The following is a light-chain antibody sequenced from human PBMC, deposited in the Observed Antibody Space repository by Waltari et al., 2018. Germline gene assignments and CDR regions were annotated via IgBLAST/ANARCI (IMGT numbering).Light chain of an antibody. J-gene: IGKJ3*01. V-gene: IGKV2-28*01. CDR2: LGS. CDR1: QSLLHSYGYNY. Sequence: DIVMTQSPLSLPVTPGEPASIPCRSSQSLLHSYGYNYVDWYLQKPGQSPQLLIYLGSNRASGVPDRFSGSGSGTDFTLKISRVEAEDVGVYYCMQALQTPFTFGPGTKVDIK. CDR3: MQALQTPFT.